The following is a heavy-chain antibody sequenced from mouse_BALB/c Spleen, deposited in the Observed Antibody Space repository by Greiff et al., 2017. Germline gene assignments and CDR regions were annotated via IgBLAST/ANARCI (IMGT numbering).Heavy chain of an antibody. Sequence: VQLQESGAELVRPGVSVKISCKGSGYTFTDYAMHWVKQSHAKSLEWIGVISTYYGDASYNQKFKGKATMTVDKSSSTAYMELARLTSEDSAIYYCAREGGNYVRAMDYWGQGTSVTVSS. CDR1: GYTFTDYA. V-gene: IGHV1S137*01. CDR3: AREGGNYVRAMDY. J-gene: IGHJ4*01. CDR2: ISTYYGDA. D-gene: IGHD2-1*01.